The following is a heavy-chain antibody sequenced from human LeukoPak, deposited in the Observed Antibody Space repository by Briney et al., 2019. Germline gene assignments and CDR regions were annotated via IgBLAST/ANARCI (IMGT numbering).Heavy chain of an antibody. CDR1: GGSVSSGSYY. CDR2: ISYSGST. D-gene: IGHD3-10*01. CDR3: ARKTMIRGVVQFDH. J-gene: IGHJ4*02. Sequence: TLSLTCTVSGGSVSSGSYYWSWIRQHPGKGLEWIGYISYSGSTSYNPSLKSRVTISVETSKNQFSLKLSSVTAADTAVYFCARKTMIRGVVQFDHWGQGTLVTVSS. V-gene: IGHV4-31*03.